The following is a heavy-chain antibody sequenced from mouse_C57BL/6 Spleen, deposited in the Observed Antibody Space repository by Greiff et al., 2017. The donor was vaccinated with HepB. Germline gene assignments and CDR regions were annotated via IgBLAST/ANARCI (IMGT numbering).Heavy chain of an antibody. J-gene: IGHJ1*03. V-gene: IGHV1-69*01. CDR2: IDPSDSYT. CDR1: GYTFTSYW. D-gene: IGHD1-1*01. CDR3: ARKRAYYGSSFYWYFDV. Sequence: QVQLQQPGAELVMPGASVKLSCKASGYTFTSYWMHWVKQRPGQGLEWIGEIDPSDSYTNYNQKFKGKSTLTVDKSSSTAYMQLSSLTSEDSAVYYCARKRAYYGSSFYWYFDVWGTGTTVTVSS.